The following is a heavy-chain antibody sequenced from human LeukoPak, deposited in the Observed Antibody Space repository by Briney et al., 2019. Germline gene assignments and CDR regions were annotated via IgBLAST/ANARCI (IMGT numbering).Heavy chain of an antibody. Sequence: GGSLRLSCAASGFTFSSYAMHWVRQAPGKGLEWVAVISYDGSNKYYADSVKGRFTISRDNSKNTLYLQMNSLRAEDTAVYYCAKSRYSYGNDYWGQGTLVTVSS. J-gene: IGHJ4*02. CDR3: AKSRYSYGNDY. CDR1: GFTFSSYA. D-gene: IGHD5-18*01. V-gene: IGHV3-30-3*02. CDR2: ISYDGSNK.